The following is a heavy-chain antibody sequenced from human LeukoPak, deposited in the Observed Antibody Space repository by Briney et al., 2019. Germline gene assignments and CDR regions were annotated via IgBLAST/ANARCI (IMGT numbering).Heavy chain of an antibody. CDR2: INHSGST. V-gene: IGHV4-34*01. CDR3: ARGRGWYGSWYYYYYMDV. Sequence: SETLSLTCAVYGGSFSGYYWSWIRQPPGRGLEWIGEINHSGSTNYNPSLKSRVTISVDTSKNQFSLKLSSVTAADTAVYYCARGRGWYGSWYYYYYMDVWGKGTTVTVSS. CDR1: GGSFSGYY. D-gene: IGHD6-19*01. J-gene: IGHJ6*03.